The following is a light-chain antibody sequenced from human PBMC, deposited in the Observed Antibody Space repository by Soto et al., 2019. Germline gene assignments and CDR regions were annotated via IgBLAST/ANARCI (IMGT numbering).Light chain of an antibody. CDR1: QSVSSN. Sequence: EIVMTQSPATLSVSPGERVTLSCRASQSVSSNLAWYQQKPGQAPRLLIYGASTRATGIPDRFSGSGSRTDFTLTISRLEPEDFAVYYCQQYGSSPWTFGQGTKVDIK. V-gene: IGKV3-20*01. J-gene: IGKJ1*01. CDR3: QQYGSSPWT. CDR2: GAS.